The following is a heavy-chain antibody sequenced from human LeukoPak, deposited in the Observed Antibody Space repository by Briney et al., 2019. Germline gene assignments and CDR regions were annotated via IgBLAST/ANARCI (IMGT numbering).Heavy chain of an antibody. D-gene: IGHD2-2*01. J-gene: IGHJ4*02. CDR1: GGSISSGSYY. V-gene: IGHV4-61*02. CDR3: AREGYCSSTSCSPLDX. Sequence: SETLSLSCTVSGGSISSGSYYWRWIRQPAGKGLEWIGRIYTSGSTNYNPSLKSRVTISVDTSKNQFSLKLSSVTAADTAVYYCAREGYCSSTSCSPLDXXXQGTLVTVSS. CDR2: IYTSGST.